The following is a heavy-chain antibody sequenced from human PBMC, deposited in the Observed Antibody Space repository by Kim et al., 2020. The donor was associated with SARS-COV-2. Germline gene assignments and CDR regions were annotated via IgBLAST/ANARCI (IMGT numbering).Heavy chain of an antibody. CDR2: ISSSSSYI. Sequence: GGSLRLSCAASGFTFSSYSMNWVRQAPGKGLEWVSSISSSSSYIYYADSVKGRFTISRDNAKNSLYLQMNSLRAEDTAVYYCATDGNPWDYYDSSGYYYYFDYWGQGTLVTVSS. CDR1: GFTFSSYS. CDR3: ATDGNPWDYYDSSGYYYYFDY. J-gene: IGHJ4*02. D-gene: IGHD3-22*01. V-gene: IGHV3-21*01.